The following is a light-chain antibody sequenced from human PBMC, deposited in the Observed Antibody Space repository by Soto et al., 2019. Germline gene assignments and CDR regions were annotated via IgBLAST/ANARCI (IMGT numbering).Light chain of an antibody. CDR1: QSVSSSY. J-gene: IGKJ1*01. Sequence: EIVLTQSPGTLSLSPGERATLSCRASQSVSSSYLAWYQQKPGQAPRLLIYGASSRATGIPDRFSGSGSGTDFTLTISRQEPEDSAVYYCQQYGSSPQTFGQGTKVEIK. CDR3: QQYGSSPQT. V-gene: IGKV3-20*01. CDR2: GAS.